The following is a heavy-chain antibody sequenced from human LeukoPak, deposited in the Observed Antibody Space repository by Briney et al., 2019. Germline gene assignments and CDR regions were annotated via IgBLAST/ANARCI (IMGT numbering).Heavy chain of an antibody. D-gene: IGHD3-22*01. CDR1: GGSISSGNYY. V-gene: IGHV4-61*02. CDR3: ARGYSSSLASPGELDP. Sequence: PSETLSLTCTVSGGSISSGNYYWSWIRQPAGKGLEWVGRVYNGGRTDYSPSLKSRVTMSLDTANNQFSMKMNSVTAADTAVYYCARGYSSSLASPGELDPWGQGTLVAVSS. CDR2: VYNGGRT. J-gene: IGHJ5*02.